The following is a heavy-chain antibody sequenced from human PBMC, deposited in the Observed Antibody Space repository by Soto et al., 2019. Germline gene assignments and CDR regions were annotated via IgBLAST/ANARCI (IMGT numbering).Heavy chain of an antibody. J-gene: IGHJ4*02. V-gene: IGHV4-59*01. CDR3: ARDGYDGSGSPYPAY. CDR1: GGSMSEYF. CDR2: IYYLGST. D-gene: IGHD3-10*01. Sequence: SETLSLTCSVSGGSMSEYFWSWIRQSPGKGLEWIGYIYYLGSTDYNPSLKSRVAISVDTSKRQFSLRLTSVTAADTAVYYCARDGYDGSGSPYPAYWGPGTQVTVSS.